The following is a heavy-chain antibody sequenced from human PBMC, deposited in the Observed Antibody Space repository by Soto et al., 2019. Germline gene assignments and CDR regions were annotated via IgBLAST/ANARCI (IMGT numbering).Heavy chain of an antibody. CDR2: ISYSGST. J-gene: IGHJ6*02. D-gene: IGHD4-4*01. CDR1: GGSISSYY. CDR3: EREEGSNYYYFYALDV. V-gene: IGHV4-59*01. Sequence: PSETLSLTCTVSGGSISSYYWSWIRQPPGKGLEWIGYISYSGSTNYNPSLKSRVTISVDTSTNQFSLKLSSVTASDTAVYYCEREEGSNYYYFYALDVWGQXTTVTVSS.